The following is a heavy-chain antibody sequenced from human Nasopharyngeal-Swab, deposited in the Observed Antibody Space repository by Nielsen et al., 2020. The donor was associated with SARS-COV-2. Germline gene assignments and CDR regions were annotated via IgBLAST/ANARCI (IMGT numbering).Heavy chain of an antibody. V-gene: IGHV3-7*01. D-gene: IGHD2-2*01. CDR3: ARYCSTTSCPRGFDY. J-gene: IGHJ4*02. CDR1: GFTFSSYW. Sequence: GGSLRLSCAASGFTFSSYWMSWVRQAPGKGLEWVAHIKQSGSGQYYVDSVKGRFTISSDNAKNSLSLQMNSLRAEDTAVYNCARYCSTTSCPRGFDYWGQGTLVTVSS. CDR2: IKQSGSGQ.